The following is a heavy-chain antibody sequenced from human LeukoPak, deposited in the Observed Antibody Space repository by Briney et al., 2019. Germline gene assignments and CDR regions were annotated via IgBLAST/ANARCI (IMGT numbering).Heavy chain of an antibody. CDR3: ANLYYYDSSGYHFQYFQH. D-gene: IGHD3-22*01. CDR1: GFTFDDYG. J-gene: IGHJ1*01. Sequence: PAGSLRLSCAASGFTFDDYGMSWVRQAPGKGLEWVSGINWNGGSTGYADSVKGRFTISRDNAKNSLYLQMNSLRAEDTAVYYCANLYYYDSSGYHFQYFQHWGQGTLVTVSS. V-gene: IGHV3-20*04. CDR2: INWNGGST.